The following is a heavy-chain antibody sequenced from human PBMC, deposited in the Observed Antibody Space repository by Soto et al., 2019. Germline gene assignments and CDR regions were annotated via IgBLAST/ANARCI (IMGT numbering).Heavy chain of an antibody. D-gene: IGHD3-22*01. Sequence: QVQLQESGPGLVKPSQTLSLTCTVSGGSISSGGYYWSWIRQHPGKGLEWIGYIYYSGSTYYNPSLKSRVTIAVDTSKNQFSLKLSSVTAADTAVYYCARDRRNYYDRSPYFDYWGQGTLVTVSS. CDR2: IYYSGST. CDR3: ARDRRNYYDRSPYFDY. CDR1: GGSISSGGYY. V-gene: IGHV4-31*03. J-gene: IGHJ4*02.